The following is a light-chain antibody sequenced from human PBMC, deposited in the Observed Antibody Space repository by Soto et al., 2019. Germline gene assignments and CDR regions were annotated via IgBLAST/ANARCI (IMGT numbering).Light chain of an antibody. CDR2: EAT. J-gene: IGLJ1*01. CDR3: ISYKTDDTFV. CDR1: SSDIGASNF. V-gene: IGLV2-14*01. Sequence: QSALTQPPSVSGSPGQSITVSCTGTSSDIGASNFVSWYQHLPGRAPKVIIFEATNRPSGVSDRFSGSKAGITASLTISGLQADDEGEYFSISYKTDDTFVLGTWPKGTVL.